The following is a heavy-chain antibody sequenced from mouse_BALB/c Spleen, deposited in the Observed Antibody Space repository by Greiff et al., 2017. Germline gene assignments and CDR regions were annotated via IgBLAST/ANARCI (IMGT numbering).Heavy chain of an antibody. CDR1: GYSITSGYR. CDR3: TRDYGNCGYFDY. J-gene: IGHJ2*01. Sequence: EVKLMESGPDLVKPSQSLSLTCTVTGYSITSGYRWHWIRQFPGNKLEWMGYIHYSGSTNYNPSLKSRISITRDTSKNQFFLQLNSVTTEDTATYTCTRDYGNCGYFDYWGQGTTLTVSS. CDR2: IHYSGST. D-gene: IGHD2-1*01. V-gene: IGHV3-1*02.